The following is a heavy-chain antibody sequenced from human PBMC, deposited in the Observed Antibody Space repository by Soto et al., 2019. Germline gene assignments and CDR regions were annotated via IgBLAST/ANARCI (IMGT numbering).Heavy chain of an antibody. CDR1: GYTFTSYG. CDR3: ARDVEGGWFDP. V-gene: IGHV1-18*01. J-gene: IGHJ5*02. Sequence: ASVKVSCKASGYTFTSYGISWLRQAPGQGLEWMGWISAYNGNTNYAQKLQGRVTMTTDTSTSTAYMELRSLKSDDTAVYYCARDVEGGWFDPWGQGTLVTVSS. D-gene: IGHD2-15*01. CDR2: ISAYNGNT.